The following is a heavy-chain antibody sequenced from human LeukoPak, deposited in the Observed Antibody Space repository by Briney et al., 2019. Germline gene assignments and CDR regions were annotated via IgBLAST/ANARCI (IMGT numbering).Heavy chain of an antibody. CDR1: GFTFSSYW. D-gene: IGHD3-22*01. CDR2: IKQDGSEK. CDR3: ARDWAQYYYDSSGYPREGFDY. J-gene: IGHJ4*02. V-gene: IGHV3-7*01. Sequence: PGESLRLSCAASGFTFSSYWMSWVRQPQGKGMERVANIKQDGSEKYYVDSVKGRFTISRDNAKNSLYLQMNSLRAEDTAVYYCARDWAQYYYDSSGYPREGFDYWGQGTLVTVSS.